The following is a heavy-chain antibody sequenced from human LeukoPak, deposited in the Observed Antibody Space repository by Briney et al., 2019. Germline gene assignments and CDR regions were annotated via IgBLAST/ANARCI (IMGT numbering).Heavy chain of an antibody. CDR3: ARIYVGYCSSTSCPNWFDP. CDR2: IKQDGSEK. V-gene: IGHV3-7*01. J-gene: IGHJ5*02. Sequence: PGGSLRLSCAASGFTFSSYWMSWVRQAPGKGLEWVANIKQDGSEKHYVDSVKGRFTISRDNAKNSLYLQMNSLRAEDTAVYYCARIYVGYCSSTSCPNWFDPWGQGTLVTVSS. D-gene: IGHD2-2*01. CDR1: GFTFSSYW.